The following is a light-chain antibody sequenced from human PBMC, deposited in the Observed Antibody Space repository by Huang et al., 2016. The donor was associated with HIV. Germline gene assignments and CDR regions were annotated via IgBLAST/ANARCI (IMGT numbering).Light chain of an antibody. CDR3: QQRSNWPRT. V-gene: IGKV3-11*01. Sequence: EIVLTQSPATLSLSPGETATLSCGASQSVTSYLAWYQQKPGQAPRLLIYDASNRATGIPARFSGSGSGADFTLTISSLEPEDFAVYYCQQRSNWPRTFGQGTKVEIK. J-gene: IGKJ1*01. CDR2: DAS. CDR1: QSVTSY.